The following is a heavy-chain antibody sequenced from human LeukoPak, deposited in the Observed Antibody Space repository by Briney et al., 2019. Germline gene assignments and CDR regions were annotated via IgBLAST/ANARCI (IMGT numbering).Heavy chain of an antibody. V-gene: IGHV3-11*01. Sequence: GGSLSLSCAASGFSFSDYQMSWVRQAPGKGLEWISYMTASGRSTNYADSVKGRFTISRDNAKNSVVLQMNSLRTEDTAVYYCTRERRGSYYAFEFWGQGTLVSVSS. CDR3: TRERRGSYYAFEF. CDR1: GFSFSDYQ. CDR2: MTASGRST. J-gene: IGHJ4*02. D-gene: IGHD1-26*01.